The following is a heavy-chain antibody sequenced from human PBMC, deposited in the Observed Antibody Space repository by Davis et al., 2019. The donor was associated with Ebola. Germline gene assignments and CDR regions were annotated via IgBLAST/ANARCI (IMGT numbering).Heavy chain of an antibody. CDR1: GYTFTGYY. CDR2: MSGTDESGFTT. D-gene: IGHD5/OR15-5a*01. V-gene: IGHV3-23*01. CDR3: SKGIYLLDY. Sequence: SCKASGYTFTGYYMHWVRQAPGKGLEWVSTMSGTDESGFTTYYADSVKGRFSISRDNSKNTLFLQINGLRAEDTALYYCSKGIYLLDYWGQGTLVTVSS. J-gene: IGHJ4*02.